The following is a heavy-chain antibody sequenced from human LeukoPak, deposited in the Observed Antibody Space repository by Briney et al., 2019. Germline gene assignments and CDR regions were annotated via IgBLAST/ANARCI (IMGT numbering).Heavy chain of an antibody. CDR2: ISYDGSNK. D-gene: IGHD3-22*01. J-gene: IGHJ3*02. CDR3: AREGRGHYSERHAFDI. Sequence: GRSLRLSCAASGFTFSSYAMHWVRQAPGKGLEWVAVISYDGSNKYYADSVKGRFTISRDNSKNTLYLQMNSLRAEDTAVYYCAREGRGHYSERHAFDIWGQGTMVTVSS. CDR1: GFTFSSYA. V-gene: IGHV3-30-3*01.